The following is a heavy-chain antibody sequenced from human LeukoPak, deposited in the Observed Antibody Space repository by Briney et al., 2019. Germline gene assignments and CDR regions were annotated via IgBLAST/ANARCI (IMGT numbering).Heavy chain of an antibody. Sequence: GGSLRLSCAASGFTFSSYAMSWVRQAPGKGLEWVSAISGSGGSTYYADSVKGRFTISRDNSKNTLYLQMNSLRAEDTAVYYCAKDGGNDFWSGYYLDYWGQGTLVTVS. V-gene: IGHV3-23*01. D-gene: IGHD3-3*01. J-gene: IGHJ4*02. CDR3: AKDGGNDFWSGYYLDY. CDR1: GFTFSSYA. CDR2: ISGSGGST.